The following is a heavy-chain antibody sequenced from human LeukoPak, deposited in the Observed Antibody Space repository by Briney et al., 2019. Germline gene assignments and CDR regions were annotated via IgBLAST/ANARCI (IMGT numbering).Heavy chain of an antibody. CDR2: IDYSGGSS. CDR1: GFTLSSYE. J-gene: IGHJ4*02. Sequence: GGSLRLSCTVSGFTLSSYEMSWIRQAPGKGLEWVSSIDYSGGSSYYADSVKGRFTISRDDSKNTLYLQLNSLRAEDTAVYYCAKGTYYYGSGSYRGYYWGQGTLVTVSS. CDR3: AKGTYYYGSGSYRGYY. D-gene: IGHD3-10*01. V-gene: IGHV3-23*01.